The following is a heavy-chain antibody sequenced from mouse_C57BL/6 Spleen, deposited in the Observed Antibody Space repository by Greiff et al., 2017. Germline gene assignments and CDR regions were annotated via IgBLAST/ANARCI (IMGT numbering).Heavy chain of an antibody. D-gene: IGHD6-1*01. V-gene: IGHV1-50*01. Sequence: HVQLQQPGAELVKPGASVKLSCKASGYTFTSYWMQWVKQRPGQGLEWIGEIDPSDSYTNYNQKFKGKATLTVDTSSSTAYMQLSSLTSEDSAVYYCARRSLYYAMDYWGQGTSVTVSS. J-gene: IGHJ4*01. CDR2: IDPSDSYT. CDR3: ARRSLYYAMDY. CDR1: GYTFTSYW.